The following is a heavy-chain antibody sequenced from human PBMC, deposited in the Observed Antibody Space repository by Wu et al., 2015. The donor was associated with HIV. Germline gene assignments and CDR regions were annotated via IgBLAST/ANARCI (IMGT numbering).Heavy chain of an antibody. CDR3: ARAQRPVADALELDY. Sequence: SCRAFSDTVSATYGMHWVRQAPGQGLEWMGWIKQNSGGATYAQKFQGRVIMSRDTSITTDFIELSSLTLDDTAVYYCARAQRPVADALELDYWGQGTLVTVSS. J-gene: IGHJ4*02. CDR1: DTVSATYG. V-gene: IGHV1-2*02. D-gene: IGHD6-19*01. CDR2: IKQNSGGA.